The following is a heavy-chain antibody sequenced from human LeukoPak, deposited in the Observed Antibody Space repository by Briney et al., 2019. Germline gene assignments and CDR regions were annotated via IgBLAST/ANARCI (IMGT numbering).Heavy chain of an antibody. CDR2: ISNSGGAI. D-gene: IGHD3-10*01. CDR1: GFTFSSYE. CDR3: ATGRNTFDH. V-gene: IGHV3-48*03. J-gene: IGHJ4*02. Sequence: PGGSLRLPCAASGFTFSSYEMTWVRQAPGKGLEWLSYISNSGGAICYADSVKGRFTISRDNAKNSLYLQMNSLRAEDTAVYYCATGRNTFDHWGQGNPVTVSS.